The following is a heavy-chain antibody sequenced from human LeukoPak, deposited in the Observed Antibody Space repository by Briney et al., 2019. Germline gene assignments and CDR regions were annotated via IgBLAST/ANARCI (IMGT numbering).Heavy chain of an antibody. D-gene: IGHD3-16*02. Sequence: PGESLKISCQGSGFKFTSYWIGWVRQVPGKGLEWMGIIYPVDSETRYSPSFEGQVTISADKSISTAYLQWSSLKASDTAMYFCATQHGYHVFDYWGQGTLVTVSS. CDR2: IYPVDSET. CDR1: GFKFTSYW. V-gene: IGHV5-51*01. J-gene: IGHJ4*02. CDR3: ATQHGYHVFDY.